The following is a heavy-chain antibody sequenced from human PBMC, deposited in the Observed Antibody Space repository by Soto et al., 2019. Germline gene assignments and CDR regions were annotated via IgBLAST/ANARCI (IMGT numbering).Heavy chain of an antibody. D-gene: IGHD6-19*01. Sequence: QVQLVQSGAEVAKPGSSVKVSCKASGDTFMNYAMSWVRQGPRQGLEWMGGIIPLFGSPKYAQKFQDRVKITADESTSTVYMAVSSLRADDTGVYYCARGQVAGNFYYYGMDVWGQGTTVTVS. V-gene: IGHV1-69*01. CDR1: GDTFMNYA. CDR2: IIPLFGSP. J-gene: IGHJ6*02. CDR3: ARGQVAGNFYYYGMDV.